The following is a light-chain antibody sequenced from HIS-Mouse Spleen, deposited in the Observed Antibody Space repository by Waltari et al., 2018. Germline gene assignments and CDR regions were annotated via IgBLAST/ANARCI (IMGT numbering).Light chain of an antibody. CDR1: SSAVGSYNL. Sequence: QSALTQPASVSGSPGQSITISCTGTSSAVGSYNLVPWYQQHPGKAPKLMIYEGSKRHSGVSNRFSGSKSGNTASLTISGLQAEDEADYYCCSYAGSSTFLVFGGGTKLTVL. CDR3: CSYAGSSTFLV. CDR2: EGS. J-gene: IGLJ2*01. V-gene: IGLV2-23*03.